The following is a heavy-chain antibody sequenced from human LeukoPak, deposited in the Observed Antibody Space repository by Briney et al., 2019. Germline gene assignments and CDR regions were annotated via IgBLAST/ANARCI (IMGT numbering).Heavy chain of an antibody. D-gene: IGHD3-10*01. CDR3: ASAWGSGPFDY. CDR1: GATLSSYA. J-gene: IGHJ4*02. V-gene: IGHV1-69*01. Sequence: SVRLCCTPSGATLSSYAISWVRGAPRQGLGWWGGIIPIFGTANYAQTFPGRVTITADESTSTAYMDLSSLRSEDTAVYYCASAWGSGPFDYWGQGTLVTVSS. CDR2: IIPIFGTA.